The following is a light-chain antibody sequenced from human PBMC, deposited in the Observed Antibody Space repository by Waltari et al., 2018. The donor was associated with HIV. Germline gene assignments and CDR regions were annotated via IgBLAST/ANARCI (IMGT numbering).Light chain of an antibody. CDR3: QSYDSSLSGSV. J-gene: IGLJ2*01. CDR2: GNS. V-gene: IGLV1-40*01. Sequence: QSVLTQPPSVSGAPGQRVTISCTGSSSTIGAGYDVPWYQQLPGTAPNPPIYGNSNRPSGVPYRFSGSKSGTSASLAITGLQAEDEADYYCQSYDSSLSGSVFGGGTKLTVL. CDR1: SSTIGAGYD.